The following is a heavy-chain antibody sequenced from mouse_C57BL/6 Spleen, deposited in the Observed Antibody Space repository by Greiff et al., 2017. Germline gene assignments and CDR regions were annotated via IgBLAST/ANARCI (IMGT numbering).Heavy chain of an antibody. CDR1: GYAFSSYW. Sequence: SGAELVKPGASVKISCKASGYAFSSYWMNWVKQRPGKGLEWIGQIYPGDGDTNYNGKFKGKATLTADKSSSTAYMQHNSLTAYDSAVYFCARTTTAYFDVWGTGTTVTVSS. D-gene: IGHD1-2*01. CDR2: IYPGDGDT. CDR3: ARTTTAYFDV. J-gene: IGHJ1*03. V-gene: IGHV1-80*01.